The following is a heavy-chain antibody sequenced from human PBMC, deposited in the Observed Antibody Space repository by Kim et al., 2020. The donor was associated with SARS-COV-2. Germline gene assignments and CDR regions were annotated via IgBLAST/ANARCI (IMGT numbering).Heavy chain of an antibody. CDR1: GGTFSSYA. Sequence: SVKVSCKASGGTFSSYAISWVRQAPGQGLEWMGGIIPIFGTANYAQKFQGRVTITADKSTSTAYMELSSLRSEDTAVYYCAAYGSGSYTYLFDIWGQGTMVTVSS. V-gene: IGHV1-69*06. D-gene: IGHD3-10*01. CDR2: IIPIFGTA. CDR3: AAYGSGSYTYLFDI. J-gene: IGHJ3*02.